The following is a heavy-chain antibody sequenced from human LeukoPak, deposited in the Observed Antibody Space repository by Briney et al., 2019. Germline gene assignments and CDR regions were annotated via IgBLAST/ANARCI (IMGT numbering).Heavy chain of an antibody. J-gene: IGHJ4*02. CDR2: IYSSGST. Sequence: ASETLSLTCTVSGGSISSTSYYWGWIRQPPGKGLEWIGSIYSSGSTFYNPSLKSRVTISVDTSKNQFSLKLSSVTAADTAVYYCARRSVAGPDYWGQGTLVTVSS. D-gene: IGHD6-19*01. CDR1: GGSISSTSYY. CDR3: ARRSVAGPDY. V-gene: IGHV4-39*07.